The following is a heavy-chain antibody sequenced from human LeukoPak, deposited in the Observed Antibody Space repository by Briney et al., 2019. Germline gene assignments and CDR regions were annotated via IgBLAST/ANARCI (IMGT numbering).Heavy chain of an antibody. D-gene: IGHD2-2*01. CDR1: GFTFSSYA. Sequence: GGSLRLSCAASGFTFSSYAMSWVRQAPGKGLEWVSAMSSSGGSTYYADSVKGRFTISRDNSKNTLYLQMNSLTADDTAVYYCVRSYHPGGWFDPWGQGTLVTVSS. J-gene: IGHJ5*02. V-gene: IGHV3-23*01. CDR2: MSSSGGST. CDR3: VRSYHPGGWFDP.